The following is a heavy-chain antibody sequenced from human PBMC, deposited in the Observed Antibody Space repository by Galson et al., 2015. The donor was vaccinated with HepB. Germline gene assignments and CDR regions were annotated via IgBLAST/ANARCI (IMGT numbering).Heavy chain of an antibody. CDR3: ARGTDFLTGYFYFDY. CDR2: ISYDGNKK. CDR1: GFNFSSYG. D-gene: IGHD3/OR15-3a*01. V-gene: IGHV3-30*03. J-gene: IGHJ4*02. Sequence: SLRLSCAASGFNFSSYGMHWVRQAPGKGLEWVALISYDGNKKLYADSVRGRFTISRDNSKNTLYLQMNSLRADDTAVFYCARGTDFLTGYFYFDYWGQGILVTVSS.